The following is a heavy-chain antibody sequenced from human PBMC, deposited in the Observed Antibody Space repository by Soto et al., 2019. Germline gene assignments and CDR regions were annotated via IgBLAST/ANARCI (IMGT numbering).Heavy chain of an antibody. D-gene: IGHD3-3*01. CDR2: IIPIFGTA. J-gene: IGHJ6*02. CDR1: GYTFTSYG. V-gene: IGHV1-69*13. Sequence: SVKVSCKASGYTFTSYGISWVRQAPGQGLEWMGGIIPIFGTANYAQKFQGRVTITADESTSTAYMELSSLRSEDTAVYYCAGDFWSGYSYYYGMDVWGQGTTVTVSS. CDR3: AGDFWSGYSYYYGMDV.